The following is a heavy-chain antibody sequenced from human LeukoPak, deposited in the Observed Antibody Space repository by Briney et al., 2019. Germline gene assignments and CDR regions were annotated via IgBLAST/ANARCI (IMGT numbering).Heavy chain of an antibody. J-gene: IGHJ3*02. CDR1: GGSFSGYY. CDR3: ARGRGPLTPEAFDI. CDR2: INHSGST. V-gene: IGHV4-34*01. D-gene: IGHD4-23*01. Sequence: KTSETLSLTCAVYGGSFSGYYWSWIRQPPGKGLEWIGEINHSGSTNYNPSLKSRVTISVDTSKNQFSLKLSSVTAADTAVYYCARGRGPLTPEAFDIWGQGTMVTVSS.